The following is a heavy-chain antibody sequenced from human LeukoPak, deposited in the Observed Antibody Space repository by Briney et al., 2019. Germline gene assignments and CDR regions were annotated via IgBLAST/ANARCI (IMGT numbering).Heavy chain of an antibody. Sequence: ASVKVSCKASGGTFSSYAISWVRQAPGQGLEWMGGIIPIFGTANYAQKFQGRVTMTTDTSTSTAYMELRSLRSDDTAVYYCARIYGSGSVWGQGTLVTVSS. J-gene: IGHJ4*02. D-gene: IGHD3-10*01. CDR2: IIPIFGTA. CDR3: ARIYGSGSV. V-gene: IGHV1-69*05. CDR1: GGTFSSYA.